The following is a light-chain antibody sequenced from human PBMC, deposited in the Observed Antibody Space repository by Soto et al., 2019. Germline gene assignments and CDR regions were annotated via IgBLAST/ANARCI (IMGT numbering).Light chain of an antibody. CDR2: AAS. Sequence: DIQMTQSPSSLSASVGGRVTITCRASQGISNYLARYQQKPGNVPKLLIYAASTLQSAVPSRFRGSGSSTDFTVTISTLPPKDVATYYCQKYNSPPLTFGLRTKVEIK. V-gene: IGKV1-27*01. J-gene: IGKJ4*01. CDR3: QKYNSPPLT. CDR1: QGISNY.